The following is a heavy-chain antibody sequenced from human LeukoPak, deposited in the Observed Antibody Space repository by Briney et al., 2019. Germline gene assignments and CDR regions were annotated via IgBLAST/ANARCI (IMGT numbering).Heavy chain of an antibody. J-gene: IGHJ3*02. Sequence: GGSLRLSCAASGFTFSSYGMHWVRQAPGKGLEGVAFIRYDGSNKYYADSVKGRFTISRDNSKNTLYLQMNSLRAEDTAVYYCAKDSSRAGGPDAFDIWGQGTMVTVSS. V-gene: IGHV3-30*02. CDR3: AKDSSRAGGPDAFDI. D-gene: IGHD6-19*01. CDR2: IRYDGSNK. CDR1: GFTFSSYG.